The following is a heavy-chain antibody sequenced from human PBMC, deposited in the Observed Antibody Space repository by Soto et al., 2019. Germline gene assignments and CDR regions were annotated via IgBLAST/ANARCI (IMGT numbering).Heavy chain of an antibody. J-gene: IGHJ6*02. D-gene: IGHD3-22*01. CDR2: INYSGST. Sequence: PSETLSLTCAVYGGSLSGNYWTWIRQPPGKGLEWIGNINYSGSTIYNPSLKSRVTMSVDTSKNHFSLKVSSVTAADTAIYYCARADDSSGYYYYGIDVWGQGTTVTVSS. V-gene: IGHV4-34*01. CDR1: GGSLSGNY. CDR3: ARADDSSGYYYYGIDV.